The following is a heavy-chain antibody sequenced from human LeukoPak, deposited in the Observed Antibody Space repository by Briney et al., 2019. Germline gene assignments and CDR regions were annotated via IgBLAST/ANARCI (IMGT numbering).Heavy chain of an antibody. CDR1: GFTFSGHG. CDR3: ARILDSAWGELGY. CDR2: ISYDGTKI. D-gene: IGHD6-19*01. V-gene: IGHV3-30*03. Sequence: PGRSLRLSCVASGFTFSGHGMHWVRQAPGKGLEWVAVISYDGTKIYYADSVKGRFTISRDNSKNTLYLQMNSLRAEDTAVYYCARILDSAWGELGYWGQGTLVTVSS. J-gene: IGHJ4*02.